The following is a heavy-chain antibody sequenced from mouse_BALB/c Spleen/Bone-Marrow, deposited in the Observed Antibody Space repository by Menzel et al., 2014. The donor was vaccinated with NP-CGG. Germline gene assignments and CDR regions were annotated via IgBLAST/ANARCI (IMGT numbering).Heavy chain of an antibody. CDR3: ARWGYLDY. CDR2: IDPSDSYI. J-gene: IGHJ2*01. CDR1: GYTFTRFY. V-gene: IGHV1-69*02. D-gene: IGHD3-1*01. Sequence: QVQLQQSGAESAKPGASVRLSCKASGYTFTRFYIHWVKQRPGQDLEWIGEIDPSDSYINYNQKFKGKATLTVDKSSSTAYMQLSSLTSEDSALYYCARWGYLDYWGQGTTLTVSS.